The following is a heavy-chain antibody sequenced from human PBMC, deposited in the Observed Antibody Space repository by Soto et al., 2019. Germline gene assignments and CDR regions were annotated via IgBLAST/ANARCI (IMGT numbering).Heavy chain of an antibody. CDR2: IYSGGST. V-gene: IGHV3-66*01. J-gene: IGHJ1*01. D-gene: IGHD6-19*01. CDR1: GLTVRSNY. CDR3: ASSGWYDEYFHH. Sequence: GGSLRLSCAHSGLTVRSNYMSWVRQAPGKGLEWVSVIYSGGSTYYADSVKGRFTISRDNSKNTLYLQMNSLRAEDTAVYYCASSGWYDEYFHHWGQGTLVTVSS.